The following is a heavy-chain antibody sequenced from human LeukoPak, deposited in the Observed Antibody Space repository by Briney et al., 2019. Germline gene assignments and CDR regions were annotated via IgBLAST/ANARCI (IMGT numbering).Heavy chain of an antibody. V-gene: IGHV5-51*01. Sequence: GESLQISCKGSGYSFTSYWIGWVRQMPGKGLEWMGIIYPGDSDTRYSPSFQGQVTISADKSISTAYLQWSSLKASDTAMYYCARPSGIVGATTGFDYWGQGTLVTVSS. CDR2: IYPGDSDT. J-gene: IGHJ4*02. CDR3: ARPSGIVGATTGFDY. CDR1: GYSFTSYW. D-gene: IGHD1-26*01.